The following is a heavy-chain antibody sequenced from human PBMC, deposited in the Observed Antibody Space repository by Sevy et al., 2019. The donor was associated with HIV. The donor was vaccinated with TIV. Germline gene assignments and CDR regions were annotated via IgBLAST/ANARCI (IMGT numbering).Heavy chain of an antibody. D-gene: IGHD3-22*01. V-gene: IGHV3-21*01. CDR2: ISSSGSYI. CDR3: ARVRPYDTRDFDY. CDR1: GFTFRSYT. J-gene: IGHJ4*02. Sequence: GGSLRLSCVASGFTFRSYTMKWVRQAPGKGLECVSSISSSGSYIYYADSVKGRFTISRDDAKNSLYLQMNTLRAEDAALYYCARVRPYDTRDFDYWGQGTLVTGS.